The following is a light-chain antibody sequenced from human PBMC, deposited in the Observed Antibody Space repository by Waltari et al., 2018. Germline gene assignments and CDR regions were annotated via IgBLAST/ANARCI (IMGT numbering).Light chain of an antibody. CDR3: QQTYSDPRT. J-gene: IGKJ4*01. CDR2: AAY. CDR1: QNIRTY. Sequence: DIPMTQSPPSLSASVGDRVTITCRASQNIRTYLNWYQQTQGKAPRLLIYAAYTLRSGVPARFSASGSGTEFTLTISSLQPEDFATFYCQQTYSDPRTFGGGTKV. V-gene: IGKV1-39*01.